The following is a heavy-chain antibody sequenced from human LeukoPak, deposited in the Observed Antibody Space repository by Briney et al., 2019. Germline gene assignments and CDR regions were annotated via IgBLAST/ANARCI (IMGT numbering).Heavy chain of an antibody. D-gene: IGHD3-22*01. CDR2: IYYSGST. CDR3: AREGYYDSSGYPGNWFDP. J-gene: IGHJ5*02. Sequence: SETLSLTCTVSGGSINSYYWSWIRQPPGKGLEWIGYIYYSGSTNYNPSLKSRVTISVDTSKNQFSLKLSSVTAADTAVYYCAREGYYDSSGYPGNWFDPWGQGTLVTVSS. CDR1: GGSINSYY. V-gene: IGHV4-59*01.